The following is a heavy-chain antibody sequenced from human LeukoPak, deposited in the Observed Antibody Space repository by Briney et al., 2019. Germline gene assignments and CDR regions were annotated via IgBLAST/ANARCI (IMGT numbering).Heavy chain of an antibody. J-gene: IGHJ3*02. V-gene: IGHV4-59*01. CDR3: ARARTNCGGDCYHDAFDI. D-gene: IGHD2-21*02. CDR2: IYYSGST. CDR1: GGSISSYY. Sequence: SETLSLTCTVSGGSISSYYWSWIRQPPGKGLEWIGYIYYSGSTNYNPSLKSRVTISVDTSKNQFSLKLSPVTAADTAVYYCARARTNCGGDCYHDAFDIWGQGTMVTVSS.